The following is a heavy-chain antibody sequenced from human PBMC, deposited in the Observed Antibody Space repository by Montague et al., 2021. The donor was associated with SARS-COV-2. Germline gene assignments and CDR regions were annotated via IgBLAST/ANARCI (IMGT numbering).Heavy chain of an antibody. J-gene: IGHJ4*02. V-gene: IGHV4-34*01. Sequence: SETLSLTCAVYTHSFNGYSWTWIRQPPVKALVRTGELIHPGSTKYNPSLKSRVTISVDTYRKQVSLRLTSVTAADTATYYCARGVYNRVIFVVSPRYYFDYWGQGNMVAVSA. D-gene: IGHD3-9*01. CDR3: ARGVYNRVIFVVSPRYYFDY. CDR1: THSFNGYS. CDR2: LIHPGST.